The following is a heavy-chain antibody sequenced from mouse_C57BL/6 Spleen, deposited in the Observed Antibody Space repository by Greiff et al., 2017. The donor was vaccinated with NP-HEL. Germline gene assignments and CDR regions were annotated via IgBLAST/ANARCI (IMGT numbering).Heavy chain of an antibody. D-gene: IGHD1-1*01. CDR3: ARNTYYGSSSYAMDY. J-gene: IGHJ4*01. V-gene: IGHV2-6*01. CDR2: IWGVGST. CDR1: GFSLTSYG. Sequence: VQLQQSGPGLVAPSQSLSITCTVSGFSLTSYGVDWVRQSPGKGLEWLGVIWGVGSTNYNSALKSRLSISKDNSKSQVFLKMNSLQTDDTAMYYCARNTYYGSSSYAMDYWGQGTSVTVSS.